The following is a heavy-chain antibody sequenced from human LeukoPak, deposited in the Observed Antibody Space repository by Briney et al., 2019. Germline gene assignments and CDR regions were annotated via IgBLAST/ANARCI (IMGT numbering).Heavy chain of an antibody. CDR2: INYKTKGETA. CDR3: TTDHRTISGVVFPDY. D-gene: IGHD3-3*01. J-gene: IGHJ4*01. V-gene: IGHV3-15*01. Sequence: PGGSLRLSCAVSGFTFNSAWMSWVRQAPGKGLEWVGRINYKTKGETADYAAPVKGRFTISRDDSKDTLYLQMNSLKTEDTAVYYCTTDHRTISGVVFPDYCGYGNLVTDSS. CDR1: GFTFNSAW.